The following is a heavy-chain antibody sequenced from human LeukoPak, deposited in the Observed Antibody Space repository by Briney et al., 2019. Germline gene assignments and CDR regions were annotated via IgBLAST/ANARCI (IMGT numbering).Heavy chain of an antibody. D-gene: IGHD4-11*01. CDR3: ARDARVTTGYYYYYMDV. J-gene: IGHJ6*03. Sequence: GVSQRLSCAASGFTFSSYSMNWVRQAPGKGLEWVTYISSSSSTIYYADSVKGRFTISRDNAKNSLYLQMNSLRAEDTAVYYCARDARVTTGYYYYYMDVWGKGTTVTVSS. CDR1: GFTFSSYS. CDR2: ISSSSSTI. V-gene: IGHV3-48*01.